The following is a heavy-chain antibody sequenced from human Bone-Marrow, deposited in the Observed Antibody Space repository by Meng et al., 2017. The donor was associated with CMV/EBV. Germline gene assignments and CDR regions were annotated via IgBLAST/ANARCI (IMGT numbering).Heavy chain of an antibody. CDR1: GFTFDDYG. CDR3: ARGLTVVTRYYYYGMDV. CDR2: INWNGGST. V-gene: IGHV3-20*04. D-gene: IGHD4-23*01. J-gene: IGHJ6*02. Sequence: GESLKISCAASGFTFDDYGMSWVRQAPGKGLEWVSGINWNGGSTGYADSVKGRFTISRDNAKNSLYLQMNSLSAEDTAVYYCARGLTVVTRYYYYGMDVWGQGTTVTVSS.